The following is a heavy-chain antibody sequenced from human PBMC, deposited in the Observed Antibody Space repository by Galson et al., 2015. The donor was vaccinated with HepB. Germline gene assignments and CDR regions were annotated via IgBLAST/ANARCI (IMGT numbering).Heavy chain of an antibody. D-gene: IGHD3-22*01. CDR2: IIPILGIA. CDR1: GGTFSSYT. V-gene: IGHV1-69*04. CDR3: ARDYYDSSGFFDY. J-gene: IGHJ4*02. Sequence: SVKVSCKASGGTFSSYTISWVRQAPGQGLEWMGRIIPILGIANYAQKFQGRVTITADKSTSTAYMELSSLRSEDTAVYYCARDYYDSSGFFDYWGQGTLVTVSS.